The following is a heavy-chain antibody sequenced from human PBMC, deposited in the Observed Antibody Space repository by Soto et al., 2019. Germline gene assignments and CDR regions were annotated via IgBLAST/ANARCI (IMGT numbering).Heavy chain of an antibody. V-gene: IGHV3-30*18. J-gene: IGHJ6*02. Sequence: GGSLRLSCAASGFTFSNYGMHWVRQAPGKGLEWVAFISDDGSNKYYADSMKGRFTMSRDNSKRTLYLQMSSLRVEDTAVYYCTNRRNVLRFLEWSSGMEVWGQGTTVTVS. D-gene: IGHD3-3*01. CDR3: TNRRNVLRFLEWSSGMEV. CDR1: GFTFSNYG. CDR2: ISDDGSNK.